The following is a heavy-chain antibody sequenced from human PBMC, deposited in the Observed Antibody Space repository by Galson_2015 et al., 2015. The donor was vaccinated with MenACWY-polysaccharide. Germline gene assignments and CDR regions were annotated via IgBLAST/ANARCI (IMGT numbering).Heavy chain of an antibody. J-gene: IGHJ4*02. CDR2: IYWDDDK. CDR3: AHSLYDSSGYCFDY. CDR1: GFSLSTSGVG. Sequence: PALVKPTQPLTLTCTFSGFSLSTSGVGVGWIRQPPGKALEWLALIYWDDDKRYSPSLKSRLTITKDTSKNQVVLTMTNMDPVDTATYYCAHSLYDSSGYCFDYWGQGTLVTVSS. V-gene: IGHV2-5*02. D-gene: IGHD3-22*01.